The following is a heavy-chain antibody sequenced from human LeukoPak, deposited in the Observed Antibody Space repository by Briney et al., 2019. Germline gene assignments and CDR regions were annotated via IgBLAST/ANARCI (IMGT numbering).Heavy chain of an antibody. CDR1: GYSFTSYW. CDR3: ARLGCSGGGCYTSLKFYYFDF. Sequence: PGESLKISCKGSGYSFTSYWIGWVRQMPGKGLEWLGIIYPHDSDTRYSPSFQGQVTMSADKSISTAYLQWSSLKASDTAMYYCARLGCSGGGCYTSLKFYYFDFWGQGNLVTVSS. J-gene: IGHJ4*02. V-gene: IGHV5-51*01. D-gene: IGHD2-15*01. CDR2: IYPHDSDT.